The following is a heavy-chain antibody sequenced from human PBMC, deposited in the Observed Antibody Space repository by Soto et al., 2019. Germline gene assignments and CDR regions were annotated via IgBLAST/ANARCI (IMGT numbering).Heavy chain of an antibody. CDR1: GGSVASYY. J-gene: IGHJ6*02. Sequence: SETLSLTCTVSGGSVASYYWSCIRQPPGKTLEWIGTIYYSGSTNYNPSLKSRVTISVDTSKNQFSLKLGAVTAADTAVYFCANALYGSGVLDVWGQGTTVTVSS. CDR2: IYYSGST. CDR3: ANALYGSGVLDV. V-gene: IGHV4-59*02. D-gene: IGHD3-10*01.